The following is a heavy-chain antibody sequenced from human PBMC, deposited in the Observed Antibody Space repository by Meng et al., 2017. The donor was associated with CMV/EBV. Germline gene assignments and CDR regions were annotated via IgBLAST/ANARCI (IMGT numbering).Heavy chain of an antibody. Sequence: QITLKESGHTLVKPTQTLTMTCTFSGFSLSTSGVGVGWIRQPPGKALEWLALIYWDDDKRYSPSLKSRLTITKDTSKNQVVLTMTNMDPVDTATYYCARIAAAGRFDYWGQGTLVTVSS. CDR2: IYWDDDK. D-gene: IGHD6-13*01. J-gene: IGHJ4*02. CDR1: GFSLSTSGVG. CDR3: ARIAAAGRFDY. V-gene: IGHV2-5*02.